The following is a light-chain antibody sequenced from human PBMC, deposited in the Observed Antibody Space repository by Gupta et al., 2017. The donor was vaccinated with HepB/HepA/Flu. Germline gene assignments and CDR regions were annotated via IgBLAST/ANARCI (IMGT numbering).Light chain of an antibody. Sequence: EIVLTQPPGTLSLSPGERAALSCRASQSVSSSYLAWYQQKPGQAPRLIIYGASCRASGSTDRFSGRADGTDLTLTSSIREDEGFAVSYGEYNGESPTFGQGTXVDIK. CDR1: QSVSSSY. V-gene: IGKV3-20*01. CDR2: GAS. CDR3: EYNGESPT. J-gene: IGKJ3*01.